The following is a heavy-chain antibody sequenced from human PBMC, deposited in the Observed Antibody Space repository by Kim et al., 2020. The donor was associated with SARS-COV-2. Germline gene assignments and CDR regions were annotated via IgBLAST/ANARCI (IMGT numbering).Heavy chain of an antibody. CDR1: GGSFSGYY. Sequence: SETLSLTCAVYGGSFSGYYWSWIRQPPGKGLEWIGEINHSGSTNYNPSLKSRVTISVDTSKNQFSLKLSSVTAADTAVYYCARSLKNGGYVGYWGQGTLVTVSS. CDR2: INHSGST. V-gene: IGHV4-34*01. J-gene: IGHJ4*02. D-gene: IGHD5-12*01. CDR3: ARSLKNGGYVGY.